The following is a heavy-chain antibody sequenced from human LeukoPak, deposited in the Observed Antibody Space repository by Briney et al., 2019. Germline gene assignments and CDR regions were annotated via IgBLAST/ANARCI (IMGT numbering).Heavy chain of an antibody. Sequence: SETLSLTCSVSGGSIITIVYYWAWIRLSPGKGLEWIGSVDYSGSTYSNPSLQSRVNISVDTSKDQFSLRLTSVTATDTAVYFCARIDGVPAAPWFDPWGQGTLVTVSS. CDR3: ARIDGVPAAPWFDP. CDR2: VDYSGST. J-gene: IGHJ5*02. V-gene: IGHV4-39*01. CDR1: GGSIITIVYY. D-gene: IGHD2-2*01.